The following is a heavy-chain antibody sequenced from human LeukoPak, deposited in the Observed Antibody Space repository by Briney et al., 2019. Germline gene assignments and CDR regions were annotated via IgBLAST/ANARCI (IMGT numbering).Heavy chain of an antibody. V-gene: IGHV4-38-2*01. CDR1: GYSISSGYY. CDR2: IYHSGST. D-gene: IGHD3-9*01. CDR3: ARADSHYDILTGYYPYYFDY. Sequence: SETLSLTCAVSGYSISSGYYWGWIRQPPGKGLEWIGSIYHSGSTYYNPSLKSRVTISVDTSKNQFSLKLSSVTAADTAVYYCARADSHYDILTGYYPYYFDYWGQGTLVTVSS. J-gene: IGHJ4*02.